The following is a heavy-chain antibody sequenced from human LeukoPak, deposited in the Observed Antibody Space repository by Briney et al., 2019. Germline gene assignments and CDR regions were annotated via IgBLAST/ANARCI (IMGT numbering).Heavy chain of an antibody. CDR1: GIAFSTYA. D-gene: IGHD5-18*01. Sequence: GGSLRLSWAASGIAFSTYAMSWVRQAPGKGLEWVSVVSESGEITHYADSVKGRFTISRDNSKNTVYLQMNSLRAEDSAVYYCAKDTAQGYTYGTIEQDYWGQGTRVTVSS. J-gene: IGHJ4*02. CDR3: AKDTAQGYTYGTIEQDY. CDR2: VSESGEIT. V-gene: IGHV3-23*01.